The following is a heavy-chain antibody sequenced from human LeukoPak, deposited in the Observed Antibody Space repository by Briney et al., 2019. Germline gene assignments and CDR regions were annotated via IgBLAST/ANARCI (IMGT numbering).Heavy chain of an antibody. CDR1: GYSFTSYW. CDR3: ARVGPPGIAVAGTFDY. Sequence: GDSLKISCKGSGYSFTSYWIGWVRQMPGKGLEWMGIIHPGDSDTRYSPSFQGQVTISADKSISTAYLQWSSLKASDTAMYYCARVGPPGIAVAGTFDYWGQGTLVTVSS. CDR2: IHPGDSDT. D-gene: IGHD6-19*01. J-gene: IGHJ4*02. V-gene: IGHV5-51*01.